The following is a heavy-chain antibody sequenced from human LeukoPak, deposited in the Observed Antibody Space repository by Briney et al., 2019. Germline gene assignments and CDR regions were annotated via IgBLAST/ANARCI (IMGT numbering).Heavy chain of an antibody. Sequence: ESGPTLVHPSGSLSLTCTVSGGSISSYSWSWIRQPPGKELEWIGYISYSGGTNYNPSLNSQFTVPIDPAKNQFSLKLSSVTAADTAVYYCARYVWGSYPTFEDYWGQGTLVTVSS. D-gene: IGHD3-16*02. J-gene: IGHJ4*02. CDR3: ARYVWGSYPTFEDY. CDR1: GGSISSYS. CDR2: ISYSGGT. V-gene: IGHV4-59*01.